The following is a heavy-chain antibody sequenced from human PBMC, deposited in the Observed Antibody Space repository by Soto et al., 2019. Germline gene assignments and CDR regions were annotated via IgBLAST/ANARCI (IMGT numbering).Heavy chain of an antibody. D-gene: IGHD5-12*01. V-gene: IGHV3-21*01. Sequence: GGSLRLSCAASGFSFGGYAMNWVRQAPGKGLEWVSFTSSSASYMYYADSVKGRFTISRDNSKKSLYLQMNSLRADDTAVYYCARECVDTVTSITIPFDYWGQGALVTVSS. CDR2: TSSSASYM. J-gene: IGHJ4*02. CDR1: GFSFGGYA. CDR3: ARECVDTVTSITIPFDY.